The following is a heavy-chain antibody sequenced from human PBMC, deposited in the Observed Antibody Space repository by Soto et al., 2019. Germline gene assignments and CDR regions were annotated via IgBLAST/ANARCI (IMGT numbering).Heavy chain of an antibody. D-gene: IGHD3-16*02. Sequence: QITLKESGPTLVKPTQTLTLTCTFSGFSLSTSGVGVGWIRQPPGKALEWLALIYWDDDKRYSPSLKSRLTIIKDTSKNQVVLTMTNTDPVDTDTYYCAHRRGYDYIWGSYPLGHWGQGTLVTVSS. CDR2: IYWDDDK. CDR1: GFSLSTSGVG. J-gene: IGHJ4*02. CDR3: AHRRGYDYIWGSYPLGH. V-gene: IGHV2-5*02.